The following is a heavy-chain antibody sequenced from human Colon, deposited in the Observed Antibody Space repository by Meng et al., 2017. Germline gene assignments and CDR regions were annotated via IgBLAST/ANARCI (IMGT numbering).Heavy chain of an antibody. V-gene: IGHV3-7*01. Sequence: GESLKISCAASGFTFSNHWMSWVRQAPGKGLEWVANIKQDGSEKIYVDSVRGRFTISRDNAKNSLSLQMNSLRAEDTAVYYCARDSYFDESSGYLDSWGQGTLVTVS. J-gene: IGHJ4*02. CDR1: GFTFSNHW. CDR3: ARDSYFDESSGYLDS. D-gene: IGHD3-22*01. CDR2: IKQDGSEK.